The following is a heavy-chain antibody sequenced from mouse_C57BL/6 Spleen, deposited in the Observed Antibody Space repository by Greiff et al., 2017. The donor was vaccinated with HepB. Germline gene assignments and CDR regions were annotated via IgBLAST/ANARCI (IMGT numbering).Heavy chain of an antibody. J-gene: IGHJ4*01. CDR1: GFSLTSYG. V-gene: IGHV2-5*01. CDR3: AKNWESLYAMDY. Sequence: QVQLKQSGPGLVQPSQSLSITCTVSGFSLTSYGVHWVRQSPGKGLEWLGVIWRGGSTDYNAAFMSRLSITKDNPTSQVFFKMNSLQADDTAIYYCAKNWESLYAMDYWGQGTSVTVSS. CDR2: IWRGGST. D-gene: IGHD4-1*01.